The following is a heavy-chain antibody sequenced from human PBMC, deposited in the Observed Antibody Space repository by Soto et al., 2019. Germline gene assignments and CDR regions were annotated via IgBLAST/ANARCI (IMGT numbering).Heavy chain of an antibody. J-gene: IGHJ5*02. CDR3: ARMPYYDFWSGSNWFDP. Sequence: PGGSLRLSCAASGFTFSSYWMSWVHQAPGKGLEWVANIKQDGSEKYYVDSVKGRFTISRDNAKNSLYLQMNSLRAEDTAVYYCARMPYYDFWSGSNWFDPWGQGTLVTVSS. CDR1: GFTFSSYW. D-gene: IGHD3-3*01. V-gene: IGHV3-7*01. CDR2: IKQDGSEK.